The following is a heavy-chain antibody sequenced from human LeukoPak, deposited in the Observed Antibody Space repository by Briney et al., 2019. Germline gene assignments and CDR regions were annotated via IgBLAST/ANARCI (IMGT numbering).Heavy chain of an antibody. CDR2: INHSGST. V-gene: IGHV4-34*01. CDR1: GGSFSGYY. CDR3: ARDPAAGSSDGNYFDY. D-gene: IGHD6-25*01. Sequence: PSETLSLTCAVYGGSFSGYYWSWIRQPPGKGLEWIGEINHSGSTNYNPPLKTRVTISVDTSKNQFSLKLSSVTAADTAVYYCARDPAAGSSDGNYFDYWGQGTLVTVSS. J-gene: IGHJ4*02.